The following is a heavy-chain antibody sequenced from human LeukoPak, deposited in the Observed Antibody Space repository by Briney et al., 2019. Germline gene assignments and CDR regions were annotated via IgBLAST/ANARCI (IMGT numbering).Heavy chain of an antibody. CDR1: GYTFTSYD. D-gene: IGHD3-3*01. CDR2: MNPNSGNT. V-gene: IGHV1-8*01. J-gene: IGHJ4*02. Sequence: ASVKVSCKASGYTFTSYDINWVRQATGQGLEWMGWMNPNSGNTGYAQKFQGRVTMTRNTSISTAYMELSSLRSEDTAVYYCAIVRRITIFGVVIKSGLAYWGQGTLVTVSS. CDR3: AIVRRITIFGVVIKSGLAY.